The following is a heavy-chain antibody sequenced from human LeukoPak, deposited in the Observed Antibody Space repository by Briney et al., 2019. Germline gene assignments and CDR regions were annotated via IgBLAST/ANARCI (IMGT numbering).Heavy chain of an antibody. CDR2: ISAYNGNT. CDR3: ARDGEYSSTPYYDY. Sequence: ASVKVSCKASGYTFTSYGIGWVRQAPGQGLEWMGWISAYNGNTNYAQKLQGRVTMTTDTSTSTAYMELRSLRSDDTAVYYCARDGEYSSTPYYDYWGQGTLVTVSS. D-gene: IGHD6-6*01. V-gene: IGHV1-18*01. J-gene: IGHJ4*02. CDR1: GYTFTSYG.